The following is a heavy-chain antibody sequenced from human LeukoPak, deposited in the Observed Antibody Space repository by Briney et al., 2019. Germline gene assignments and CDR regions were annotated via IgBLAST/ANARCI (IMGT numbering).Heavy chain of an antibody. Sequence: PGGSLRLSCAASGFSFNNYAMGWVRQVPGKGLEGVSAITSSGDDSSHADSVKGRFTISRDNSRNTLYLQTNSLKVEDSAMYHCLKGSRRSRPYYFDFWGQGTLVTVSS. CDR3: LKGSRRSRPYYFDF. V-gene: IGHV3-23*01. D-gene: IGHD6-19*01. J-gene: IGHJ4*02. CDR2: ITSSGDDS. CDR1: GFSFNNYA.